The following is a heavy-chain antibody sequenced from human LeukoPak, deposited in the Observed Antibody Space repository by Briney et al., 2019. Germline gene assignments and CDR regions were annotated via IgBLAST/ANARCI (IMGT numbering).Heavy chain of an antibody. J-gene: IGHJ4*02. D-gene: IGHD7-27*01. Sequence: GGSLRLSCAASGFTFSFFWMHWVRQAPGKGLVWVSRIDSDGATTGYADSVKGRFTISRDNAKNTLYLQMNSLRADDTAVYYCARGLLGIHYYWGQGTLVTVSS. CDR3: ARGLLGIHYY. CDR1: GFTFSFFW. V-gene: IGHV3-74*01. CDR2: IDSDGATT.